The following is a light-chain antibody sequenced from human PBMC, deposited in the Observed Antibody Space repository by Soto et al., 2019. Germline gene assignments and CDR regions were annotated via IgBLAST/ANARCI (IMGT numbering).Light chain of an antibody. Sequence: DIQMTQSPSSLSASVGDRVTITCRTSQSISNYLNWYQQKPGKAPKLLIYAASGLQSGVPSRFSGSGSGTDFTLAISSLQPEDFATYFCQQGHSTPYTFGQGTKLEIK. CDR1: QSISNY. V-gene: IGKV1-39*01. CDR3: QQGHSTPYT. J-gene: IGKJ2*01. CDR2: AAS.